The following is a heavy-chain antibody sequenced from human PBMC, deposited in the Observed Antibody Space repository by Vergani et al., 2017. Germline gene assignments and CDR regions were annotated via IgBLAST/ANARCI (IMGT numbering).Heavy chain of an antibody. CDR1: GFTFIMHA. CDR2: LSASDRRT. J-gene: IGHJ6*03. CDR3: ARFSRPYYDFCSGYYVTDYYYMDI. V-gene: IGHV3-23*01. Sequence: EVQLLESGGDLVQPGGSLRLSCAASGFTFIMHAMSWVRQAPGKGRECVSTLSASDRRTHYADSVKGRFTISRDNSKNTLFLHMNSLRPEDTAVYYCARFSRPYYDFCSGYYVTDYYYMDIWGKGTTVTVSS. D-gene: IGHD3-3*01.